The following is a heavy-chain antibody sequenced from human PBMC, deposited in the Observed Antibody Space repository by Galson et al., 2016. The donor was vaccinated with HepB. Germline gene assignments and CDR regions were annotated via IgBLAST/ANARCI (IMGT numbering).Heavy chain of an antibody. D-gene: IGHD3-10*01. V-gene: IGHV3-53*01. CDR3: ARAGSRVGFYLRFGFFDS. CDR2: IYSGNNA. J-gene: IGHJ4*02. CDR1: GFSVSQNY. Sequence: SLRLSCAVSGFSVSQNYMTWVRQAPGKGLEWLSVIYSGNNAYYADSVKGLFTISRDNFGNTLHLQINSLRAEDTAVYYCARAGSRVGFYLRFGFFDSWGQGTLVTVSS.